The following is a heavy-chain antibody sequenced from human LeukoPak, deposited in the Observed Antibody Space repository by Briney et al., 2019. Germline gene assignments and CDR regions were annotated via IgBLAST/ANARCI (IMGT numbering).Heavy chain of an antibody. CDR1: GGSFSGYY. J-gene: IGHJ6*03. Sequence: SETLSLTCAVYGGSFSGYYWSWIRQPPGKGLEWIGEINHSGSTNYNPSLKSRVTISVDTSKNQFSLKLSSVTAADTAVYYCARVSSWGGYYYMDVWGKGTTVTISS. V-gene: IGHV4-34*01. CDR2: INHSGST. D-gene: IGHD2-2*01. CDR3: ARVSSWGGYYYMDV.